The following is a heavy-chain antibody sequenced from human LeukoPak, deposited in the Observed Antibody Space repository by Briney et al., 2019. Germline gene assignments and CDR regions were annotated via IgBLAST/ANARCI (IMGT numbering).Heavy chain of an antibody. CDR2: INSDGSST. V-gene: IGHV3-74*01. J-gene: IGHJ6*03. CDR1: GFTFSSYW. CDR3: ARAQSTGYSSGWYSIYYYMDV. Sequence: GGSLRLSCAASGFTFSSYWMHWVRQAPGKGLVWVSRINSDGSSTSYADSVKGRFTISRDNAKNTLYLQMNSLRAEDTAVYYCARAQSTGYSSGWYSIYYYMDVWGKGTTVTVSS. D-gene: IGHD6-19*01.